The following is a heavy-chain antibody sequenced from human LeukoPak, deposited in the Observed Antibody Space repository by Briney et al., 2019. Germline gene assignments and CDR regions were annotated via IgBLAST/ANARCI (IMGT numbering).Heavy chain of an antibody. J-gene: IGHJ4*02. CDR1: GFTFGDTW. CDR2: IKQDGSEK. D-gene: IGHD6-19*01. CDR3: ARAASGPEFDY. V-gene: IGHV3-7*01. Sequence: PGGSLRLSCAASGFTFGDTWMNWVRQVPGQGLEWVANIKQDGSEKFYVASVKGRFTISRDNGKNTLYLQMNSLRAEDTAVYYCARAASGPEFDYWGQGTLVTVSS.